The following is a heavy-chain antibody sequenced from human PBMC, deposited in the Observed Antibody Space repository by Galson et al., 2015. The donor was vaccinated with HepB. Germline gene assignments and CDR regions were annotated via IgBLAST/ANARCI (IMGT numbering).Heavy chain of an antibody. V-gene: IGHV6-1*01. J-gene: IGHJ4*02. CDR1: GDSVSSNSAA. D-gene: IGHD3-10*01. Sequence: CAISGDSVSSNSAAWNWIRQSPSRGLEWLGRTYHRSKWYHDYAISVRSRITISPDTSKNRFSLQLNSVTPEDTAVYYCAASLGVPHYFDYWGQGTLVTVSS. CDR2: TYHRSKWYH. CDR3: AASLGVPHYFDY.